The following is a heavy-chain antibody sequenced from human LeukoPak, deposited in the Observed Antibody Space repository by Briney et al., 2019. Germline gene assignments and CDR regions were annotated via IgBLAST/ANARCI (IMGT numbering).Heavy chain of an antibody. V-gene: IGHV1-69*13. CDR1: GGTFNTSA. J-gene: IGHJ6*03. CDR3: ARTGEKVVPATVLKGGYYYMDA. Sequence: GASVKVSCKASGGTFNTSAISWVRQAPGQGLEWMGGIIPIFAIPDYAQKFQGRVTITADESTSTAYMGLSSLKAEDTAVYYCARTGEKVVPATVLKGGYYYMDAWGKGTTVTISS. D-gene: IGHD2-21*02. CDR2: IIPIFAIP.